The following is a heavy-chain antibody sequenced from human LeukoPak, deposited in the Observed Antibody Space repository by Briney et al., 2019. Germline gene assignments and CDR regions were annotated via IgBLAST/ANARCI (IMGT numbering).Heavy chain of an antibody. CDR3: ARERTYYDFWSGYSDDAFDI. CDR1: GFTFDDYG. CDR2: INTDGSST. V-gene: IGHV3-74*01. Sequence: PGGSLRLSCAASGFTFDDYGMSWVRQAPGKGLVWVSRINTDGSSTRYADSVKGRFTITRDNAKNTLYLQMNSLRAEDTAVYYCARERTYYDFWSGYSDDAFDIWGQGTMVTVSS. J-gene: IGHJ3*02. D-gene: IGHD3-3*01.